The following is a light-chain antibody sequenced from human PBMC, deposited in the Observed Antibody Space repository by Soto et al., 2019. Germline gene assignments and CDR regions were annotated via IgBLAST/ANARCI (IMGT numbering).Light chain of an antibody. CDR3: KQFNNYPPA. CDR2: DAS. Sequence: AIQLTQFPSSLSASVGDRVTITCRASQGISSALAWYQQKPGKATKLLIYDASSLESGVPSMFSGSGSGTDFTLTSSRLQPEDFATYYCKQFNNYPPAFGGGTKVESK. V-gene: IGKV1D-13*01. CDR1: QGISSA. J-gene: IGKJ4*01.